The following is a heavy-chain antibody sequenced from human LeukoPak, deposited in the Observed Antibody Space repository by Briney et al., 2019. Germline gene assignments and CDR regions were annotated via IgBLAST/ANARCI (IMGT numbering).Heavy chain of an antibody. CDR1: GYSISSGYY. CDR2: IYHSGST. V-gene: IGHV4-38-2*01. J-gene: IGHJ6*03. CDR3: ASTLYCSGGSCYSNYYYYMDV. Sequence: SETLSLTCAVSGYSISSGYYWGWIRQPPGKGLEWIGSIYHSGSTYYNPSLKSRVTISVDTSKNQFSLKLSSVTAADTAVYYCASTLYCSGGSCYSNYYYYMDVWGKGTTVTVSS. D-gene: IGHD2-15*01.